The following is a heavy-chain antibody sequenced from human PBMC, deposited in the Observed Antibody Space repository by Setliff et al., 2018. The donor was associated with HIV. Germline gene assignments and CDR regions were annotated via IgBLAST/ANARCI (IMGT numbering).Heavy chain of an antibody. V-gene: IGHV3-30*02. CDR2: IRYDGSNK. D-gene: IGHD3-16*01. CDR1: GFTFSSYG. Sequence: PGGSLRLSCAASGFTFSSYGMHWVRQAPGKGLEWVAFIRYDGSNKYYLDSVKGRFTISRDNSKNTLFLQMNSLKTEDTAVYYCAKDPRSAYNSNDHWFDPWGQGALVTVSS. J-gene: IGHJ5*02. CDR3: AKDPRSAYNSNDHWFDP.